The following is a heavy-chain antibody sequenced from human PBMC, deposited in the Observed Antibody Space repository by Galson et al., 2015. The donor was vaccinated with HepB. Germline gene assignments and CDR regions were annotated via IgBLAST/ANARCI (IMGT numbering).Heavy chain of an antibody. V-gene: IGHV3-30-3*01. CDR2: ISYDGNNN. D-gene: IGHD2-2*01. Sequence: SLRLSCAASGFTFRSYAMHWVRQAPGKGLDWVAVISYDGNNNYYADSVKGRFTISRDNSKNTLYLQMSSLRPGDAAVYYCARGACTSTTCHYDAFDIWGQGTMVTVSS. J-gene: IGHJ3*02. CDR3: ARGACTSTTCHYDAFDI. CDR1: GFTFRSYA.